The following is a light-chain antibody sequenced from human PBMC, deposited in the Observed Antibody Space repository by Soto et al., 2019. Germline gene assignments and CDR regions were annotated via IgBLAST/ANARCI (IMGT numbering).Light chain of an antibody. CDR1: SGHSSYP. V-gene: IGLV4-69*01. CDR2: VNSDGSH. CDR3: QTWATGIRI. Sequence: QLVLTQSPSASASLGASVKLTCTLSSGHSSYPIAWHQQQPEKGPRYLMKVNSDGSHNKGDGIPDRFSGSSSGAERYLTISSLPYEDEADYYCQTWATGIRIFGGGTKVTVL. J-gene: IGLJ2*01.